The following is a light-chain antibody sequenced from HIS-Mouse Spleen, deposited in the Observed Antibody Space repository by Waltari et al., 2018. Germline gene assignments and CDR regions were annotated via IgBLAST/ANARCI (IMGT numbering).Light chain of an antibody. Sequence: SYELTQPLSVSVALGQTARITFGGNNIGSKNVHWYQQKPGQAPVLVNYRDSNRPSGIPERFSGSNSGNTATLTISRAQAGDEADYYCQVWDSSTVVFGGGTKLTVL. V-gene: IGLV3-9*01. CDR2: RDS. CDR1: NIGSKN. CDR3: QVWDSSTVV. J-gene: IGLJ2*01.